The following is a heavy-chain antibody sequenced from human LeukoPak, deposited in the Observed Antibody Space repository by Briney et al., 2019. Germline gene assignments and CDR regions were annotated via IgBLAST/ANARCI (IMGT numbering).Heavy chain of an antibody. CDR3: ARAVLWFGESDAFDI. CDR1: GGSFSGYY. J-gene: IGHJ3*02. CDR2: ISHSGST. Sequence: SETLSLTCAVYGGSFSGYYWSWIRQPPGKGLEWIGEISHSGSTNYNPSLKSRVTISVDTSKNQFSLKLSSVTAADTAVYYCARAVLWFGESDAFDIWGQGTMVTVSS. V-gene: IGHV4-34*01. D-gene: IGHD3-10*01.